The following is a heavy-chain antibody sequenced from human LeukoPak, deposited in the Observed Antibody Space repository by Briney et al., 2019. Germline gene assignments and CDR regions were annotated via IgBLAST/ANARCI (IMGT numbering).Heavy chain of an antibody. CDR3: ARLYSSSWDYFDY. D-gene: IGHD6-6*01. CDR2: INHSGST. Sequence: GSLRLSCAASGFTFSTYGMNWVRQAPGKGLEWIGEINHSGSTNYNPSLKSRVTISVDTSKNQFSLKLSSVTAADTAVYYCARLYSSSWDYFDYWGQGTLVTVSS. J-gene: IGHJ4*02. V-gene: IGHV4-34*01. CDR1: GFTFSTYG.